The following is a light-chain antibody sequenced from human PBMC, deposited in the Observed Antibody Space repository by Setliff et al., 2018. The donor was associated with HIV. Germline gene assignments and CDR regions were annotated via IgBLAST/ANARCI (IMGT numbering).Light chain of an antibody. CDR1: QAVSSW. CDR3: QQTNTFPYT. Sequence: DIQMTQSPSSVSASVGDRVTITCRASQAVSSWLAWYQQKPGKAPKLLIYAASNLHSGVPSRFSGGGSETNFTLTIISLQPEDFATYYCQQTNTFPYTFGQGTK. CDR2: AAS. V-gene: IGKV1-12*02. J-gene: IGKJ2*01.